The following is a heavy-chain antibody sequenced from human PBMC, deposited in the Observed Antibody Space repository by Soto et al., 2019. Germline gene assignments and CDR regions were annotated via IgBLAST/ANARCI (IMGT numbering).Heavy chain of an antibody. V-gene: IGHV3-72*01. Sequence: EVRLVESGGGLVQPGGSLRLSCVASGITISDHYMDWVRQAPGKGLEGVGRTRNKANSYTTDYAATVEGRFTSSRDDSKKSLYLQMNSLKSEDTDVYYCATRSGRTLNWYLDLWGRGNVVTVSS. J-gene: IGHJ2*01. CDR1: GITISDHY. CDR3: ATRSGRTLNWYLDL. D-gene: IGHD1-26*01. CDR2: TRNKANSYTT.